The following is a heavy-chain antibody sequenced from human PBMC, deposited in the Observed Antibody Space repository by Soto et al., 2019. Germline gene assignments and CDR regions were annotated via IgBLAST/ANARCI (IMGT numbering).Heavy chain of an antibody. CDR2: IYYSGST. CDR1: GGSISSGDYY. V-gene: IGHV4-30-4*01. J-gene: IGHJ4*02. CDR3: ARGGGGPYFAY. Sequence: QVQLQESGPGLVKPSQTLSLTCTVSGGSISSGDYYWSWIRQPPGKGLEWIGYIYYSGSTYYNPSLKSRVTISVDTSKNQSPLRRGSVTAADTAVYYCARGGGGPYFAYGGQGPLVTVPS. D-gene: IGHD3-10*01.